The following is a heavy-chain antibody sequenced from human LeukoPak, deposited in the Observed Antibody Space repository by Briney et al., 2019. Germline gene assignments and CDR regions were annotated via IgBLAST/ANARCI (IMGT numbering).Heavy chain of an antibody. J-gene: IGHJ4*02. CDR2: IYTSGST. CDR3: ASSIAARTYYFDY. D-gene: IGHD6-6*01. CDR1: GGSISSYY. V-gene: IGHV4-4*07. Sequence: PSQTLSLTCTVSGGSISSYYWSWIRQPAAKGLEWIGRIYTSGSTNYNPSLKSRVTMSVDTSKNQFSLKLSSVTAADTAVYYCASSIAARTYYFDYWGQGTLVTVSS.